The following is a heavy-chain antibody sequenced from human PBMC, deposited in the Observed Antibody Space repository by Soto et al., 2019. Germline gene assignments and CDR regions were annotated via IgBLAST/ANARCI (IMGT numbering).Heavy chain of an antibody. CDR1: GFTFSSYA. V-gene: IGHV3-30-3*01. CDR3: ARGLRDYYGSGSYFDY. CDR2: ISYDGSNK. J-gene: IGHJ4*02. D-gene: IGHD3-10*01. Sequence: QVQLVESGGGVVQPGRSLRLSCAASGFTFSSYAMHWVRQAPGKGLEWVAVISYDGSNKYYADSVKGRFTISRDTSKNTLYLQMNSLRAEDTAVYYCARGLRDYYGSGSYFDYWGQGSLVTVSS.